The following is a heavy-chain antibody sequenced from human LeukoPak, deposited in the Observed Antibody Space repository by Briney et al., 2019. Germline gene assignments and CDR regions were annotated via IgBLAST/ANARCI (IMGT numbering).Heavy chain of an antibody. Sequence: GESLRTSCKGSGYRFTSYWISWVRQMPGKGLEWMGRIDPSDSYTNYSPSFQGHVTISADKSISTAYLQWSSLKASDTAMYYCARRVVAGPGDYYGMDVWGKGTTVTVSS. D-gene: IGHD6-19*01. CDR2: IDPSDSYT. CDR3: ARRVVAGPGDYYGMDV. J-gene: IGHJ6*04. V-gene: IGHV5-10-1*01. CDR1: GYRFTSYW.